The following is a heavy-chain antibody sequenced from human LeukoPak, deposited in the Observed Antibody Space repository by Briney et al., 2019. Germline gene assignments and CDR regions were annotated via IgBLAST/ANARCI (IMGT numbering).Heavy chain of an antibody. CDR3: ARGFRLSAVEDWFDP. V-gene: IGHV1-2*02. D-gene: IGHD4/OR15-4a*01. J-gene: IGHJ5*02. Sequence: ASVKVSCKASGYTFTAYYVHWVRQAPGQGLEWMGWITPNSGGTKYAQKFQGRVTMTRDTSISTAYMELSGLRSDDTAVYYCARGFRLSAVEDWFDPWGQGTLVTVSS. CDR1: GYTFTAYY. CDR2: ITPNSGGT.